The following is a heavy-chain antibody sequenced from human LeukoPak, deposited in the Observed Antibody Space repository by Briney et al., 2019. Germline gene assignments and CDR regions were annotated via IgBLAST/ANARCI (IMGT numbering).Heavy chain of an antibody. Sequence: GGSLRLSCAASGFTFSSYSMKWVRQAPGKGLEWVSSISSRSSYIYYADSLKGRFTISRDNAKNSLYLQMNSLRAEDTAAYYCARERPYGSGSRGFDIWGQGTMVTVSS. CDR3: ARERPYGSGSRGFDI. CDR1: GFTFSSYS. J-gene: IGHJ3*02. CDR2: ISSRSSYI. V-gene: IGHV3-21*01. D-gene: IGHD3-10*01.